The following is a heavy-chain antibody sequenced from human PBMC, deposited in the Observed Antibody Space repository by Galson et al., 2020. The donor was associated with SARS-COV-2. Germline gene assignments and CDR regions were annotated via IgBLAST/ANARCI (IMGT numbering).Heavy chain of an antibody. CDR3: ATAGFEVRGAYYFDY. D-gene: IGHD3-10*01. CDR1: GYTLTELS. Sequence: ASVKVSCKVSGYTLTELSMHWVRQAPGKGLEWMGGFDPEDGETIYAQKFQGRVTMTEDTSTDTAYMELSSLRSEDTAMYYCATAGFEVRGAYYFDYWGQGTLVTVSS. V-gene: IGHV1-24*01. J-gene: IGHJ4*02. CDR2: FDPEDGET.